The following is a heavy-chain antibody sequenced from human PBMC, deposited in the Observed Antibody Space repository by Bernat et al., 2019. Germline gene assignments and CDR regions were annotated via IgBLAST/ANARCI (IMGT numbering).Heavy chain of an antibody. D-gene: IGHD2-2*01. CDR2: IYYGGST. CDR3: ARQHCSSTSCYVGAYYYGMDV. CDR1: GGSISSSSYY. Sequence: QLQLQESGPGLVKPSETLSLTCTVSGGSISSSSYYWGWIRQPQGKGRGWMGGIYYGGSTYYNPSLKSRVTISVDTSKNQFSLKLSFVTAADTAVYYCARQHCSSTSCYVGAYYYGMDVWGQGTTVTVSS. J-gene: IGHJ6*02. V-gene: IGHV4-39*01.